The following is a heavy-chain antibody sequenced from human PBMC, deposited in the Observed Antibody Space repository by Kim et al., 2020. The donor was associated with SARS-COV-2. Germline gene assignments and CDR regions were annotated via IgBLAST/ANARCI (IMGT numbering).Heavy chain of an antibody. Sequence: SQTLSLTCAISGDSVSSNSAAWNWIRQSPSRGLEWLGRTYYRSKWYNDYAVSVKSRITINPDTSKNQFSLQLNSVTPEDTAVYYCARVGADRQQLVLAITNWGQGTLVTVSS. V-gene: IGHV6-1*01. J-gene: IGHJ4*02. CDR1: GDSVSSNSAA. D-gene: IGHD6-13*01. CDR3: ARVGADRQQLVLAITN. CDR2: TYYRSKWYN.